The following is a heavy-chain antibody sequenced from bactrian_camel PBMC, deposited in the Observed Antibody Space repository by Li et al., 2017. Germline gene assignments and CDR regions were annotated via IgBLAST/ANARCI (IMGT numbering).Heavy chain of an antibody. V-gene: IGHV3S53*01. CDR2: IKSDGTT. Sequence: VQLVESGGGLVQPGGSLRLSCTASGFTFHDFDMGWYRQAPGSECEPVATIKSDGTTVYKDSVKGRFTISQDNAKNTAYLQMNSLKPEDTAVYYCVRDILGGTWSFGYWGQGTQVTVS. CDR3: VRDILGGTWSFGY. J-gene: IGHJ6*01. D-gene: IGHD1*01. CDR1: GFTFHDFD.